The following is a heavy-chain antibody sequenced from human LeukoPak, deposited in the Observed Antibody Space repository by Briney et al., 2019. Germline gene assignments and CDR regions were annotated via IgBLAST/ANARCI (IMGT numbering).Heavy chain of an antibody. V-gene: IGHV4-4*02. CDR3: ARDAVAGSYWYFDL. Sequence: SGTLSLTCAVSGGSISSSNWWSWVRQPPGKGLEWIGEIYHSGSTNYNPSLKSRVTISVDTSKNQFSLKLSSVTAADTAVYYCARDAVAGSYWYFDLWGRGTLVTVSS. D-gene: IGHD6-19*01. CDR2: IYHSGST. CDR1: GGSISSSNW. J-gene: IGHJ2*01.